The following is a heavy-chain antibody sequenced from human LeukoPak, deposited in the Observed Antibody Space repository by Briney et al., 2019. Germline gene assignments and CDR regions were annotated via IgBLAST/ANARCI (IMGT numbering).Heavy chain of an antibody. D-gene: IGHD4-23*01. Sequence: GGSPRLSCAASGFTFSSYSMNWVRQAPGKGLEWVSSISSSSSYIYYADSVKGRFTISRDNSKNMLYLQMSSLRAEDTAVYYCAKYAPPTTVVTRYFDYWGQGTLVTVSS. CDR1: GFTFSSYS. CDR3: AKYAPPTTVVTRYFDY. J-gene: IGHJ4*02. CDR2: ISSSSSYI. V-gene: IGHV3-21*04.